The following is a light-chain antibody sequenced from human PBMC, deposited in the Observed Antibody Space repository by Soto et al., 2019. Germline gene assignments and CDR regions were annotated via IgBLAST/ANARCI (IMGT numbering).Light chain of an antibody. CDR2: YNN. V-gene: IGLV1-44*01. J-gene: IGLJ3*02. Sequence: QSVLTQPPSASGTPGQRVTISWSGSSSNIGSNTVNWYQQLPGTAPTLLIYYNNQRPSGVPDRFSGSKSGTSASLAISGLQSEDEAHYYCAAWDDSLYGWVFGGGTKLTVL. CDR3: AAWDDSLYGWV. CDR1: SSNIGSNT.